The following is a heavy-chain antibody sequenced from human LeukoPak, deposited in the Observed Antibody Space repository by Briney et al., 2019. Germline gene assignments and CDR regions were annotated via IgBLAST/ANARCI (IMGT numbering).Heavy chain of an antibody. CDR3: AKSSGWSFWINEREKRYFQH. V-gene: IGHV4-39*01. CDR2: IYYSGST. CDR1: GGSISSSSYY. Sequence: SETLSLTCTVSGGSISSSSYYWGWIRQPPGKGLEWIGSIYYSGSTYYNLSLKSRVTISVDTSKNQFSLKLSSVTAADTAVYYCAKSSGWSFWINEREKRYFQHWGQGTLVTVSS. D-gene: IGHD6-19*01. J-gene: IGHJ1*01.